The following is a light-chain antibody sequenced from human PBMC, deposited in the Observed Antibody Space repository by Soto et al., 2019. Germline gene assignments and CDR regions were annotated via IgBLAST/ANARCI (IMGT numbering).Light chain of an antibody. CDR2: GAS. Sequence: EIVLTQSPGTLSLSPGERATLSCRASQSVSSSYLTWYQQKPGQAPRLLIYGASSRATGIPDRFSGSGSGTEFNLTISRMEPEAFAVYYCQQYGSSPWTFGQGTKVEIK. J-gene: IGKJ1*01. CDR1: QSVSSSY. V-gene: IGKV3-20*01. CDR3: QQYGSSPWT.